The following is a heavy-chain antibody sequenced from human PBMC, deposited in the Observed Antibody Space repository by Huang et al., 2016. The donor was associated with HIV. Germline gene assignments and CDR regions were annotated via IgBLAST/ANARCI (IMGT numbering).Heavy chain of an antibody. CDR2: IRFDGGNK. V-gene: IGHV3-30*02. Sequence: QEQLVESGGGVVQPGGSLRFSCATSGFSFSHYGMHWGRQAPGKVLEWVAFIRFDGGNKHYADSAKGRFTISRDNSKKMLFLEMNSLRGDDTAFYYCATDLGGYSFDYWGQGALVSVSS. D-gene: IGHD2-21*02. J-gene: IGHJ4*02. CDR1: GFSFSHYG. CDR3: ATDLGGYSFDY.